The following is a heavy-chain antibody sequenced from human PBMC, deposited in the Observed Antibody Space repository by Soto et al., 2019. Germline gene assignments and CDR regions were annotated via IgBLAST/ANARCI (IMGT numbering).Heavy chain of an antibody. D-gene: IGHD3-22*01. Sequence: SGGSLRLSCAASGFTFSSYAMSWVRQAPGKGLEWVSAISGSGGSTYYADSVKGRFTISRDNSKNTLYLQMNSLRAEDTTVYYCAKAPMIVVVITYWGQGTLVTVSS. CDR3: AKAPMIVVVITY. V-gene: IGHV3-23*01. CDR2: ISGSGGST. J-gene: IGHJ4*02. CDR1: GFTFSSYA.